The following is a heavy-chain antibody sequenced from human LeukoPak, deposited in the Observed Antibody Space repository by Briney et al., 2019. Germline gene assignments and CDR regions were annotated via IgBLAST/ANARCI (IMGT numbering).Heavy chain of an antibody. CDR2: INHSGST. Sequence: SETLSLTCAVSGGSFSGYYWSWIRQPPGKGLEWIGEINHSGSTNYNPSLKSRVTISVDTSKNQFSLKLSSVTAADTAVYYCARNPNANYDSSGYYYGAAFDIWGQGTMVTVSS. CDR1: GGSFSGYY. CDR3: ARNPNANYDSSGYYYGAAFDI. V-gene: IGHV4-34*01. J-gene: IGHJ3*02. D-gene: IGHD3-22*01.